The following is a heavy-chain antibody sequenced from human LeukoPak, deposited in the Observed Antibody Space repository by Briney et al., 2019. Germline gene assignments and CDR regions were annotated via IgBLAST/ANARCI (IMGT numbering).Heavy chain of an antibody. J-gene: IGHJ6*03. Sequence: SETLSLTCAVYGGSFSGYYWSWIRQPPGEGLEWIGEINHSGSTNYNPSLKSRVTISVDTSKNQFSLKLSSVTAADTAVYYCARGGRVNYYYYMDVWGKGTTVTVSS. CDR1: GGSFSGYY. D-gene: IGHD3-10*01. CDR2: INHSGST. CDR3: ARGGRVNYYYYMDV. V-gene: IGHV4-34*01.